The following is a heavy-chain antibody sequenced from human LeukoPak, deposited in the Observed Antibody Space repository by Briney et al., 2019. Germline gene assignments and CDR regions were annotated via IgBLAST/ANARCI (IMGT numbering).Heavy chain of an antibody. Sequence: PGGSLRPSCAASGFTFSSYGMHWVRQAPGKGLEWVAVISYDGSNKYYADSVKGRFTISRDNSKNTLYLQMNSLRAEDTAVYYCASDSGGDCYSLDYWGQGTLVTVSS. D-gene: IGHD2-21*02. J-gene: IGHJ4*02. CDR1: GFTFSSYG. CDR3: ASDSGGDCYSLDY. CDR2: ISYDGSNK. V-gene: IGHV3-30*03.